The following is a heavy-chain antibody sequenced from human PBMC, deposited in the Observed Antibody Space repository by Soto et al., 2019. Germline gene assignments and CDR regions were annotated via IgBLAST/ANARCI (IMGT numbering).Heavy chain of an antibody. V-gene: IGHV1-18*01. CDR2: ISAYNGNT. Sequence: ASVKVSCKASGYTFTSYGISWVRQAPGQRLERMGWISAYNGNTNYAQKLQGRVTMTTDTSTSTAYMELRSLRSDDTAVYYCARSWARYCSSTSCYAGGYSMDVWGQGTTVTVSS. D-gene: IGHD2-2*01. CDR3: ARSWARYCSSTSCYAGGYSMDV. CDR1: GYTFTSYG. J-gene: IGHJ6*02.